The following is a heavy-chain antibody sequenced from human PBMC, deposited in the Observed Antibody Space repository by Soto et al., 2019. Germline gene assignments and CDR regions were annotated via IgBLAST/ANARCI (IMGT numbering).Heavy chain of an antibody. V-gene: IGHV3-33*01. D-gene: IGHD1-1*01. CDR3: ARDAVETWYFDL. CDR1: GFTFSSYG. J-gene: IGHJ2*01. CDR2: IWYDGSNK. Sequence: QVQLVESGGGVVQPGRSLRLSCAASGFTFSSYGMHWVRQAPGKGLEWVAVIWYDGSNKYYADSVKGRFTISRDNSKNTLYLQMNSLRAEDTAVYYCARDAVETWYFDLWGRGTLVTVSS.